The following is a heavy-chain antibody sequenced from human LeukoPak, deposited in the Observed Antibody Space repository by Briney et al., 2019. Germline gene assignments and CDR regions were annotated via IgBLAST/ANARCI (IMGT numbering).Heavy chain of an antibody. Sequence: GGSLRLSCAASGFTFSSYAMSWVRQAPGKGLEWVSALRGSGGSTYYADSVKGRFTISRDNSKNTLYLQMNSLRAEDTAVYYCAKAYSSSWYVEGGSFDYWGQGTLVTVSS. CDR2: LRGSGGST. CDR1: GFTFSSYA. D-gene: IGHD6-13*01. CDR3: AKAYSSSWYVEGGSFDY. V-gene: IGHV3-23*01. J-gene: IGHJ4*02.